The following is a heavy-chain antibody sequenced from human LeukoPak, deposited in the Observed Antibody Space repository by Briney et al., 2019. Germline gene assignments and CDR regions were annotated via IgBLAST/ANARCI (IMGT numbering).Heavy chain of an antibody. CDR1: GYTFTGYY. V-gene: IGHV1-2*02. Sequence: ASVKVSCKASGYTFTGYYMHWVRQAPGQGLEWMGWVNPNSGGTRYAQRFQDRVTMTRARSITTAYMELSRLSTDDTAVYFCARGRLEAAATDDYWGQGTLVTVSS. CDR2: VNPNSGGT. D-gene: IGHD6-13*01. J-gene: IGHJ4*02. CDR3: ARGRLEAAATDDY.